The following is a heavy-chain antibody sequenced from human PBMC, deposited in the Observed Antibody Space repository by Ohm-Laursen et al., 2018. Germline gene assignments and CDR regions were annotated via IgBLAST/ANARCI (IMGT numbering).Heavy chain of an antibody. Sequence: SLRLSCTASGFTFSSYRMHWVRQAPGKGLVWVSRINSDGSSTSYADSVKGRFTISRDNAKNTLYLQMNSLRAEDTAVYYCARDLAPRVPYYDSGTLNWFDPWGQGTLVTVSS. V-gene: IGHV3-74*01. D-gene: IGHD3-10*01. CDR2: INSDGSST. CDR1: GFTFSSYR. CDR3: ARDLAPRVPYYDSGTLNWFDP. J-gene: IGHJ5*02.